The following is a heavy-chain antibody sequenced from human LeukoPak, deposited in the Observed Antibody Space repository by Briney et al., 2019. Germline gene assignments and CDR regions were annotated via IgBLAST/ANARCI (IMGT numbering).Heavy chain of an antibody. CDR1: GFTFSSYG. D-gene: IGHD5-12*01. Sequence: GRSLRLSCAASGFTFSSYGMHWVRQAPGKGLEWVAVISYDGSNKYYADSVKGRFTISRDNSKNTLYLQMNSLRAEDTAVYYCARSGWLRLLIDYWGQGTLVTVSS. CDR2: ISYDGSNK. J-gene: IGHJ4*02. V-gene: IGHV3-30*19. CDR3: ARSGWLRLLIDY.